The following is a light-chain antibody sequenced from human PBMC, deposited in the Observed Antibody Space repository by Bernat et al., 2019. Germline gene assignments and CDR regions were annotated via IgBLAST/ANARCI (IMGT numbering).Light chain of an antibody. J-gene: IGLJ2*01. CDR2: ADS. V-gene: IGLV3-21*03. CDR3: QVWDSSSDDVV. CDR1: NLGSKS. Sequence: SYVLTQPPSVSVAPGKTARITCGGHNLGSKSVHWYQQKLGQAPVLVVYADSDRPSGIPERFSGSNSGNTATLTISRVEAGDEADYYGQVWDSSSDDVVCGGGTKLPVL.